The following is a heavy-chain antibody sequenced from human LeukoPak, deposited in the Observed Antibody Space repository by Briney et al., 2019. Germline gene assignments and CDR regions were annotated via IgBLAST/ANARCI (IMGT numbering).Heavy chain of an antibody. D-gene: IGHD6-19*01. CDR2: IYSGGST. CDR1: GFTVSSNY. CDR3: ASSALSSSGWYGDY. J-gene: IGHJ4*02. V-gene: IGHV3-53*01. Sequence: GGSLRLSFAASGFTVSSNYMSWVRPAPGKGLEWVSVIYSGGSTYYADSVKGRFTISRDNSKNTLYLQMNSLRAEDTAVYYCASSALSSSGWYGDYWGQGTLVTVSS.